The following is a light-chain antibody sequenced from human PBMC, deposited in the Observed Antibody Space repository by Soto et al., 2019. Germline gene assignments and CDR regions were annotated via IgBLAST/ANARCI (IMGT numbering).Light chain of an antibody. CDR2: EDN. CDR1: SSNIGKNY. CDR3: GTWDSSLSVFV. V-gene: IGLV1-51*02. Sequence: QSVLTQPPSVSAAPGRKVTFSCSGSSSNIGKNYVSWYQQVPGTAPKLLIYEDNKRRSGIPDRFSGSKSGTSATLGITGHQTGDEADYYCGTWDSSLSVFVFGTGTKVTVL. J-gene: IGLJ1*01.